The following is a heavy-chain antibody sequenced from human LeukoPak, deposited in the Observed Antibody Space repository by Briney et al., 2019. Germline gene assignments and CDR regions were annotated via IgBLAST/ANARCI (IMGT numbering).Heavy chain of an antibody. Sequence: SETLSLTCAVSGDSISSSNWWSWVRQPPGKGLEWIGEVYHSGNTNYNPSLKSRVTISVDKSKNQFSLKLSSVTAADTAVYFCAREGLYSRSSNDYWGQGTLVTVSS. V-gene: IGHV4-4*02. CDR1: GDSISSSNW. CDR2: VYHSGNT. CDR3: AREGLYSRSSNDY. D-gene: IGHD1-26*01. J-gene: IGHJ4*02.